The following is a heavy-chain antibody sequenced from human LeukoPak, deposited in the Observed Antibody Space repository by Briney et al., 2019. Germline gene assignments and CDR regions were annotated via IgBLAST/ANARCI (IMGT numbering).Heavy chain of an antibody. CDR3: ARDGYSGYSYGFDY. J-gene: IGHJ4*01. V-gene: IGHV3-21*01. Sequence: GGSLRLSCAASGFTFSDYSINWVRQAPGKGLEWVSSISSNSRYIYYADSMKGRFTISRDNAKNSLYLQMSSLRAEDTAIYYCARDGYSGYSYGFDYWGQGTLVTVSS. CDR2: ISSNSRYI. D-gene: IGHD5-12*01. CDR1: GFTFSDYS.